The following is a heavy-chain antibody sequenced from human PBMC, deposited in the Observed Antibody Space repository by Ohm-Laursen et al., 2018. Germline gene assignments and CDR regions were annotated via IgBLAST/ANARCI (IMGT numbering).Heavy chain of an antibody. Sequence: SLRLSCTASGFTFTAYPMTWVRQAPGKGPEWIAYITNSGDFIQYADSVRGRFTISRDNAKRSLYLQTDSLRVEDTAVYYCTGDGPLGRRAFDIWGQGTLVTVSS. CDR2: ITNSGDFI. V-gene: IGHV3-11*04. CDR3: TGDGPLGRRAFDI. CDR1: GFTFTAYP. J-gene: IGHJ3*02. D-gene: IGHD1-14*01.